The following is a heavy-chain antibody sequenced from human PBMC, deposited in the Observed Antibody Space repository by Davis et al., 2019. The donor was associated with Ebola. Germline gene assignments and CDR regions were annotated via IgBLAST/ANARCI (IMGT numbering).Heavy chain of an antibody. CDR3: ARGVVGSSWYGY. CDR1: GYTLTELS. J-gene: IGHJ4*02. Sequence: AASVKVSCKVSGYTLTELSMHWVRQAPGKGLEWMGGFDPEDGETIYAQKFQGRVTMTEDTSTDTAYMELSSLRSGDTAVYYCARGVVGSSWYGYWGQGTLVTVSS. CDR2: FDPEDGET. V-gene: IGHV1-24*01. D-gene: IGHD6-13*01.